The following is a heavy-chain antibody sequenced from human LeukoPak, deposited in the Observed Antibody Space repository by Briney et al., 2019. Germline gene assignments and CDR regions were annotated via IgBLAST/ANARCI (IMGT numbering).Heavy chain of an antibody. V-gene: IGHV3-23*01. CDR1: GFTFSSYG. CDR3: AKVPSRGDPEYFDY. CDR2: ISGSGGST. J-gene: IGHJ4*02. Sequence: GGSLRLSCAASGFTFSSYGMSWVRQAPGKGLEWVSAISGSGGSTYYADSVKGRFTISRDNFKNTLYLQMNSLRAEDTAVYYCAKVPSRGDPEYFDYWGQGTLVTVSS.